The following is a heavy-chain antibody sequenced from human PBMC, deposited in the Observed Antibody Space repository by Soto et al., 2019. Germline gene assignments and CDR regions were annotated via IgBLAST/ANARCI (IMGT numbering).Heavy chain of an antibody. V-gene: IGHV1-69*13. CDR1: GGTFSSYA. CDR3: ARVPHGYYDSSGYYEYFQH. CDR2: IIPIFGTA. Sequence: ASVKVSCKASGGTFSSYAISWVRQAPGQGLEWMGGIIPIFGTANYAQKFQGRVTITADESTSTAYMELSSLRSEDTAVYYCARVPHGYYDSSGYYEYFQHWGQGTLVTVSS. J-gene: IGHJ1*01. D-gene: IGHD3-22*01.